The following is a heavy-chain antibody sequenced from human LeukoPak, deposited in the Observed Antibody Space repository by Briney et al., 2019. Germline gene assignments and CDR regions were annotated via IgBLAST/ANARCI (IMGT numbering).Heavy chain of an antibody. CDR3: ARDKNWNWNTFDI. J-gene: IGHJ3*02. D-gene: IGHD1-7*01. V-gene: IGHV3-23*01. CDR2: ISGSGGST. CDR1: GFTFSSFG. Sequence: PGGTLRLSCAASGFTFSSFGMSWVRQAPGKGLEWVSDISGSGGSTYYADSVKGRFTISRDNSKNTLYLQMNSLRVEDTAVYYCARDKNWNWNTFDIWGQGTMVTVSS.